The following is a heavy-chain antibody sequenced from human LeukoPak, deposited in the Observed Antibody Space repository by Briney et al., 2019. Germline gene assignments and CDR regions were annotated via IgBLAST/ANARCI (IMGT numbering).Heavy chain of an antibody. CDR1: GGSISSGGYS. CDR3: ATGDCGGDCYFDS. Sequence: SETLSLTCAVSGGSISSGGYSWSWIRQPRGKGLEWIGYIYHSGSTYYNPSLKSRVTISVDRSKNQFSLKLSSVTAADTAVYYCATGDCGGDCYFDSWGQGTLVTVSS. V-gene: IGHV4-30-2*01. J-gene: IGHJ4*02. D-gene: IGHD2-21*02. CDR2: IYHSGST.